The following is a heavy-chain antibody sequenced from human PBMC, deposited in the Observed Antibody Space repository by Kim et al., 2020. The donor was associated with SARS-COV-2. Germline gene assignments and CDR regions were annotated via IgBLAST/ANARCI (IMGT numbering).Heavy chain of an antibody. D-gene: IGHD6-13*01. V-gene: IGHV1-69*13. CDR2: IIPIFCTA. CDR1: GGTFSSYA. J-gene: IGHJ4*02. CDR3: ARDPGYSSSPATEFDY. Sequence: SVKVSCKASGGTFSSYAISWVRQAPGQGLEWMGGIIPIFCTANYAQKFQGRVTITADESTSTAYMELSSLRSEDTAVYYCARDPGYSSSPATEFDYWGQGTLVTVSS.